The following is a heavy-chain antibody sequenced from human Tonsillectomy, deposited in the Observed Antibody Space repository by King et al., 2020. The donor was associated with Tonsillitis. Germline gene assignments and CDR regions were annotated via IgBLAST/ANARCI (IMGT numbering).Heavy chain of an antibody. D-gene: IGHD3-3*01. Sequence: VQLVESGAEVKKPGASVKVSCKASGYTFTSYGISWVRQAPGQGLEWMGGVSAYNGNTNYAQKIQARDTMTTDTSTSTAYMELRSLRSDDTAVYYCARAYYDFWSGPFDYWGQGTLVTVSS. J-gene: IGHJ4*02. CDR2: VSAYNGNT. CDR1: GYTFTSYG. V-gene: IGHV1-18*01. CDR3: ARAYYDFWSGPFDY.